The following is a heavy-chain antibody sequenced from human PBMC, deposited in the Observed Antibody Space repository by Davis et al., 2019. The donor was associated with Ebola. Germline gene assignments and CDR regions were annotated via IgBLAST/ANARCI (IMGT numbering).Heavy chain of an antibody. CDR2: ISYDGTNE. V-gene: IGHV3-30*01. D-gene: IGHD3-3*01. J-gene: IGHJ6*02. CDR1: GFSFSTYA. CDR3: AKVIIRHLVYYYGMDV. Sequence: PGGSLRLSCATSGFSFSTYAMHWVRQAPGKGLEWVALISYDGTNEYYADSVKGRFTISRDDSKNTLYLQMNSLRAEDTAVYYCAKVIIRHLVYYYGMDVWGQGTTVTVSS.